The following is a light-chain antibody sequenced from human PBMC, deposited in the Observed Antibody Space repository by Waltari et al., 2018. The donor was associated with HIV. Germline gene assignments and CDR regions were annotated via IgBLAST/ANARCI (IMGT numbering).Light chain of an antibody. CDR1: SSDVGAYNY. CDR3: SSYAGSNNRWV. J-gene: IGLJ3*02. Sequence: QSALTPPPSASGSPGQSGTISCTGPSSDVGAYNYASWSQQHPCKAPNLMISEVSKRPSGVPDRFSGSKSGSTASLTVSGLQAEDEADYYCSSYAGSNNRWVFGGGTKLTVL. V-gene: IGLV2-8*01. CDR2: EVS.